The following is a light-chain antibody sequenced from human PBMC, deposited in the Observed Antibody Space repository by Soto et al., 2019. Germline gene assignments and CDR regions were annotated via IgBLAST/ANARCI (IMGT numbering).Light chain of an antibody. J-gene: IGKJ4*01. CDR3: QYLNSFPLT. Sequence: DIQMTQSPSTLSASVGDRVTITCRASQSLSGWLAWYQQKPGKAPKLLIYDASSLESGVPSRFSGSGSGTDFSLTISSLQPEDVATYYCQYLNSFPLTFGGGTKVDIK. CDR2: DAS. CDR1: QSLSGW. V-gene: IGKV1-5*01.